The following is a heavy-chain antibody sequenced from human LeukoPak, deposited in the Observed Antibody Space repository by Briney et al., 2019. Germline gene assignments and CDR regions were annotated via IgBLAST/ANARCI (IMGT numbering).Heavy chain of an antibody. D-gene: IGHD2-15*01. CDR2: INHSGST. V-gene: IGHV4-34*01. J-gene: IGHJ4*02. CDR3: AKESCSGGSCYIFDY. Sequence: SETLSLTCGVYGGSFSGYYWSWIRQPPGKGLEWIGEINHSGSTNYNPSLKSQVTISVDTSKNQFSLKLSSVTAADTAVYYCAKESCSGGSCYIFDYWGQGTLVTVSS. CDR1: GGSFSGYY.